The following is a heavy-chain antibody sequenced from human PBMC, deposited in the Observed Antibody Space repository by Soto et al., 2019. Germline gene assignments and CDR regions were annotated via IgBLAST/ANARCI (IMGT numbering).Heavy chain of an antibody. Sequence: EVQLVESGGGLVQPGGSLRLSCAASGFTFSSYAMSWVRQAPGKGLEWVSAISGSGGSTYYADSVKGRFTISRDNSKNTLYLQMNSLRAEDTAVYYCAKDPSYYYDSSGYSRGVFDYWGQGTLVTVSS. CDR3: AKDPSYYYDSSGYSRGVFDY. CDR2: ISGSGGST. CDR1: GFTFSSYA. D-gene: IGHD3-22*01. V-gene: IGHV3-23*04. J-gene: IGHJ4*02.